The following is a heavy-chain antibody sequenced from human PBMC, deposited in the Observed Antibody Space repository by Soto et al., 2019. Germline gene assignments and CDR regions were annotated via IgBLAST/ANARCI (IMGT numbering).Heavy chain of an antibody. CDR2: INAGNGNT. D-gene: IGHD1-26*01. J-gene: IGHJ5*02. CDR1: GYTFTSYA. CDR3: AGDPAMSFP. Sequence: QVKLVQSGAEVKKPGASVKVSCKASGYTFTSYAMHWVRQAPGQRLEWMGWINAGNGNTKYLQKFQGRVTITRDTSASTAYIELSSLRSEDTAVYYCAGDPAMSFPWGQGTLVTVSS. V-gene: IGHV1-3*01.